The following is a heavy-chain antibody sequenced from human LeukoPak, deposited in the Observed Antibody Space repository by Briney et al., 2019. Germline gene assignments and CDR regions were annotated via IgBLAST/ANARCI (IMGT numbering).Heavy chain of an antibody. Sequence: SETLSLTCTVSGGSISSYYWSWIRQPPGKGLEWIGYIYYSGSTNYNPSLKSRVTISVDTSKNQFSLKLSSVTAADTAVYYCARHPIYDFWSGYYPYYYYYGMDVWGQGTTVTVSS. J-gene: IGHJ6*02. CDR3: ARHPIYDFWSGYYPYYYYYGMDV. V-gene: IGHV4-59*08. CDR2: IYYSGST. D-gene: IGHD3-3*01. CDR1: GGSISSYY.